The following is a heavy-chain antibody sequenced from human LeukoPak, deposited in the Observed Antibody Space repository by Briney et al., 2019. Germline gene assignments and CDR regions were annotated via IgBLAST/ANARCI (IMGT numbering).Heavy chain of an antibody. J-gene: IGHJ4*02. Sequence: PGGSLRLSCAASGFTFSSYAMSWVRQAPGKGLEWVSAISGSGGSTYYADSVKGRFTISRDNAKNSLYLQMNSLRAEDTAVYYCARDKDYYGSGRPFWGQGTLVTVSS. CDR2: ISGSGGST. CDR1: GFTFSSYA. CDR3: ARDKDYYGSGRPF. V-gene: IGHV3-23*01. D-gene: IGHD3-10*01.